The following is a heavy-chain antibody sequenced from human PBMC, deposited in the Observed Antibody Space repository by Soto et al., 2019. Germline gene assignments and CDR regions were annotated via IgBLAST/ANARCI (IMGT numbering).Heavy chain of an antibody. D-gene: IGHD3-10*01. J-gene: IGHJ6*02. CDR2: IYYSGST. CDR3: ARDGSLLWFGESAGGDYYYGMDV. V-gene: IGHV4-59*01. CDR1: GGSISSYY. Sequence: SETLSLTCAVSGGSISSYYWSWIRQPPGKGLEWIGYIYYSGSTNYNPSLKSRVTISVDTSKNQFSLKLSSVTAADTAVYYCARDGSLLWFGESAGGDYYYGMDVWGQGTTVTVSS.